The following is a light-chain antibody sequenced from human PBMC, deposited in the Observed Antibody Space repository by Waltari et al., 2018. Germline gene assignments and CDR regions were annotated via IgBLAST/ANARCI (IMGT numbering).Light chain of an antibody. V-gene: IGLV2-14*01. J-gene: IGLJ1*01. Sequence: QSALTQAASVSGSPGQSITISCTGTSSDVGGYHHVSWYQHHPGKAPKPIISEVSNRPSGVSYRFSGSKSGNTASLTISGLQAEDEADYYCSSYTSSSIPYVFGTGTKVTVL. CDR1: SSDVGGYHH. CDR3: SSYTSSSIPYV. CDR2: EVS.